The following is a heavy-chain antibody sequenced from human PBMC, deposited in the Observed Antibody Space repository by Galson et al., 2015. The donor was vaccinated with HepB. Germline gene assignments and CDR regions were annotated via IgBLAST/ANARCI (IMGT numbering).Heavy chain of an antibody. Sequence: SLRLSCAASGFTFSNAWMSWVRQAPGKGLEWVGRIKSKTDGGTTDYAAPVKGRFTISRDDSKNTLYLQMNSLKTEDTAVYYCSVISRRFGSLFDYWGQGTLVTVSS. J-gene: IGHJ4*02. CDR3: SVISRRFGSLFDY. V-gene: IGHV3-15*01. D-gene: IGHD3-10*01. CDR2: IKSKTDGGTT. CDR1: GFTFSNAW.